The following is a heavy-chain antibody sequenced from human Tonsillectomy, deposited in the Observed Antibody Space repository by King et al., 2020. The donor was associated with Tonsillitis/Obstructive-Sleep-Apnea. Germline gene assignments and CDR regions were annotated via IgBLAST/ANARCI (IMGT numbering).Heavy chain of an antibody. Sequence: VQLVQSGGGVVQPGRSLRLSCAASGFTFSTYGMHWVRQAPGRGLEWVAFISFDGSSEFYADSVKGRFTISRDNSKNTLYLQMNSLRAEDSAVYYCPRQYSSGWYHAFDVWGQRTMVTVSS. V-gene: IGHV3-30*03. CDR1: GFTFSTYG. CDR2: ISFDGSSE. D-gene: IGHD6-19*01. CDR3: PRQYSSGWYHAFDV. J-gene: IGHJ3*01.